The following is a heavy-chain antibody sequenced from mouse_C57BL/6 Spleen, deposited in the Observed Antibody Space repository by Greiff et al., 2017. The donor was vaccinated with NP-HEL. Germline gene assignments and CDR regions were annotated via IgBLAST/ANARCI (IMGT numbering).Heavy chain of an antibody. CDR1: GYTFTDYY. V-gene: IGHV1-19*01. Sequence: VQLQQSGPVLVKPGASVKMSCRASGYTFTDYYMNWVKQSHGKSLEWIGVINPYNGGTSYNQKFKGKATLTVDKSSSTAYMELNSLTSEDSAVYYCARDYYGSSYDWYFDVWGTGTTVTVSS. CDR2: INPYNGGT. D-gene: IGHD1-1*01. CDR3: ARDYYGSSYDWYFDV. J-gene: IGHJ1*03.